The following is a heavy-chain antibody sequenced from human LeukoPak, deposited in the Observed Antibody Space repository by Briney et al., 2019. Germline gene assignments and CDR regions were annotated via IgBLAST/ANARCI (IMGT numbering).Heavy chain of an antibody. V-gene: IGHV4-59*01. CDR1: GGSISDYY. CDR2: INHSGNT. CDR3: AADYGDAFDI. J-gene: IGHJ3*02. Sequence: PSETLSLTCTVSGGSISDYYWNWIRQPPGKGLEWIGYINHSGNTKYNPSLKSRVSISSDTSKNNFSLRLSSVTAADTAVYYCAADYGDAFDIWGQGTMVTVSS. D-gene: IGHD3-16*01.